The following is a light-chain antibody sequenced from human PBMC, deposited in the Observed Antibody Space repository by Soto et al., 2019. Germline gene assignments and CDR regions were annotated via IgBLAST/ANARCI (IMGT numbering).Light chain of an antibody. CDR3: QQYKTSWT. V-gene: IGKV1-5*03. J-gene: IGKJ1*01. CDR2: KAA. CDR1: QSISPW. Sequence: DIQMTQSPSTLSASVGDRVAITCRASQSISPWLAWYQQKPGKAPKLLIYKAATLESGVPSRFSGSGSETEFTLTISRLQPDDFATYYCQQYKTSWTFGQGTKV.